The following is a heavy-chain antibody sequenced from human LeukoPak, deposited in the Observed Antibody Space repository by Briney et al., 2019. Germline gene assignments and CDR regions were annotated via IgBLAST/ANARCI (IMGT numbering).Heavy chain of an antibody. J-gene: IGHJ2*01. CDR1: GGSFSGYY. V-gene: IGHV4-34*01. Sequence: SETLSLTCAVYGGSFSGYYWSWIRQPPGKGLEWIGEINHSGSTNYNPSLKSRVTISVDTSKNQFSLKLSSVTAADTAVYYCARAPSRGSWYPPYWYFDLWGRGTLVTVSS. D-gene: IGHD6-13*01. CDR2: INHSGST. CDR3: ARAPSRGSWYPPYWYFDL.